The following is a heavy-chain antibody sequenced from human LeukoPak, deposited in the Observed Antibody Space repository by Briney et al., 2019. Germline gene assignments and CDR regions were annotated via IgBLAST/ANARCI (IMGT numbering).Heavy chain of an antibody. CDR1: GFTFDDYA. J-gene: IGHJ4*02. Sequence: GGSLRLSCAASGFTFDDYAMHWVRQAPGKGLEWVSLISWDGGSTYYADSVKGRFTISRVNSKNSLYLQMNSLRAEDTALYYCAKDIHPYYYDSSGYYYGYWGQGTLVTVSS. D-gene: IGHD3-22*01. CDR3: AKDIHPYYYDSSGYYYGY. CDR2: ISWDGGST. V-gene: IGHV3-43D*03.